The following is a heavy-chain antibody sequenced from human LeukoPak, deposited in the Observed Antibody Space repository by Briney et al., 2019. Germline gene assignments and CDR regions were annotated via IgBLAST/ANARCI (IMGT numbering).Heavy chain of an antibody. Sequence: PSETLSLTCRVSGASINSGSNYWGWIRQPPGKTLEWIGSIYSSGSTYYNPSLKSRVIIMIDTPQNQFSLKLSSVTAADTAVYYCAREGVEYSYGSIPYFDYWGQGTLVTVSS. CDR1: GASINSGSNY. CDR3: AREGVEYSYGSIPYFDY. J-gene: IGHJ4*02. CDR2: IYSSGST. D-gene: IGHD5-18*01. V-gene: IGHV4-39*07.